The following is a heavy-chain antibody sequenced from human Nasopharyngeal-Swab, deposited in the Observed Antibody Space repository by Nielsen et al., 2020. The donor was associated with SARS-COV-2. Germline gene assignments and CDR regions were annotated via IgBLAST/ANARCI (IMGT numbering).Heavy chain of an antibody. D-gene: IGHD3-10*01. CDR3: ARARRGVDYYMDV. CDR1: GFTFSSYS. Sequence: GESLKISCAASGFTFSSYSMNWVRQAPGKGLEWVSSISSSSSYIYYADSVKGRFTISRDNAKNSLYLQMNSLRAEDTAAYYCARARRGVDYYMDVWGKGTTVTVSS. CDR2: ISSSSSYI. V-gene: IGHV3-21*01. J-gene: IGHJ6*03.